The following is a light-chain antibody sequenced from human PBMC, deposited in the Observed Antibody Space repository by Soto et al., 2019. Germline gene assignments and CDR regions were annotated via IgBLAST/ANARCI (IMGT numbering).Light chain of an antibody. CDR2: EVS. V-gene: IGLV2-14*01. CDR3: SSYTSSSTPWV. CDR1: SSDVGGHNY. Sequence: QSALTQPASVSGSPGQSITISCTGTSSDVGGHNYVSWYQQHPGKAPKLMIYEVSNRPSGVSNRFSSSKSGNTASLTISGLQAEDEADYYYSSYTSSSTPWVFGGGTKLTVL. J-gene: IGLJ3*02.